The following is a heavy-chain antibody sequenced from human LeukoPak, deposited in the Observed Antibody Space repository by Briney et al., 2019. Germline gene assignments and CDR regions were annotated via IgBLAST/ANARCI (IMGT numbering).Heavy chain of an antibody. CDR1: GYSFTSYW. J-gene: IGHJ5*02. CDR3: ARQIGYESSTFDP. V-gene: IGHV5-51*01. Sequence: PGESLKISCKGSGYSFTSYWIGWVRQMPGKGLEWRGIIYPGDSDTSYSPSFQGQVTISADKSISTAYLQWSSLKASDTAMYYCARQIGYESSTFDPWGQGTLVTVSS. D-gene: IGHD3-22*01. CDR2: IYPGDSDT.